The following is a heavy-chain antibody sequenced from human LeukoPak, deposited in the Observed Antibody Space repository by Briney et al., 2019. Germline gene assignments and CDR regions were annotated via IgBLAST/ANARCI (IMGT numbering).Heavy chain of an antibody. Sequence: SETLSLTCTVSGGSISSYYWSWIRQPPGKGLEWIGYIYYSGSTNYNPSLKSRVTISVDTSKNQFSLKPSSVTAADTAVYYCARGDPMVTDDAFDIWGQGTMVTVSS. J-gene: IGHJ3*02. CDR2: IYYSGST. CDR3: ARGDPMVTDDAFDI. CDR1: GGSISSYY. V-gene: IGHV4-59*01. D-gene: IGHD2-21*02.